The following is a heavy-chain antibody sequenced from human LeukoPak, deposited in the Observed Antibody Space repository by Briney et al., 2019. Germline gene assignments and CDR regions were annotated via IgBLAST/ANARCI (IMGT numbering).Heavy chain of an antibody. CDR3: ARARRLWFGDLPVGMD. V-gene: IGHV1-8*02. J-gene: IGHJ4*02. CDR1: GYTFTSYG. Sequence: ASVKVSCKASGYTFTSYGISWVRQATGQGLEWMGWMNPNSGNTGYAQKFQGRVTMTRNTSISTAYMELSSLRSEDTAVYYCARARRLWFGDLPVGMDWGQGTLVTVSS. CDR2: MNPNSGNT. D-gene: IGHD3-10*01.